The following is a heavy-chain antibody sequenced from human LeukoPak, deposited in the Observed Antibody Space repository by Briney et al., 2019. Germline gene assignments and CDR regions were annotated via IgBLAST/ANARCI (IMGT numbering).Heavy chain of an antibody. CDR3: ARRLGSGYFVFDY. CDR1: GYTFTSYD. V-gene: IGHV1-8*03. D-gene: IGHD3-22*01. Sequence: ASVKGSCKASGYTFTSYDINWVRQAPGQGLEWMGWMNPNSGNTGYAQKFQGRVTITRNTSISTAYMELSSLGSEDTAVYYCARRLGSGYFVFDYWGQGTLVTVSS. CDR2: MNPNSGNT. J-gene: IGHJ4*02.